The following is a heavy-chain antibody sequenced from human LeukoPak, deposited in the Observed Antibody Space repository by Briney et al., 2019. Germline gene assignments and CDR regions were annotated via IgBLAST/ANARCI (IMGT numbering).Heavy chain of an antibody. D-gene: IGHD6-19*01. V-gene: IGHV3-23*01. CDR2: ISGSGGST. CDR1: GFTFSSYS. Sequence: GGSLRLSCAASGFTFSSYSMNWVRQAPGKGLEWVSAISGSGGSTYYADSVKGRFTISRDNSKNTLYLQMNSLRAEDTAVYYCAKENGGYSSGPYAFDIWGQGTMVTVSS. J-gene: IGHJ3*02. CDR3: AKENGGYSSGPYAFDI.